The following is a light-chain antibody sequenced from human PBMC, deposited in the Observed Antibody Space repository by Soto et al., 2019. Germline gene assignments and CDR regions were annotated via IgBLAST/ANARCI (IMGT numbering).Light chain of an antibody. V-gene: IGKV3-20*01. Sequence: EIMLTQSPGTLSLSPGERATLSCRASQSVSSSYLAWYQQKPGQAPRLLIYGASSRATGIPDRFSGSGSGTDFTLTISRLEPEDFAVYYCQQYGSSAITFGQGTRLEIK. CDR1: QSVSSSY. CDR3: QQYGSSAIT. CDR2: GAS. J-gene: IGKJ5*01.